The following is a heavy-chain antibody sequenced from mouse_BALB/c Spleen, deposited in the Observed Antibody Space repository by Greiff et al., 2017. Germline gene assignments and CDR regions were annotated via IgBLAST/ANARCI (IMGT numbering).Heavy chain of an antibody. D-gene: IGHD2-10*02. CDR3: ARDMGYGNYEAMDY. Sequence: EVKLMESGGGLVQPGGSLRLSCATSGFTFTDYYMSWVRQPPGKALEWLGFIRNKANGYTTEYSASVKGRFTISRDNSQSILYLQMNPLRAEDSATYYCARDMGYGNYEAMDYWGQGTSVTVSS. V-gene: IGHV7-3*02. CDR1: GFTFTDYY. CDR2: IRNKANGYTT. J-gene: IGHJ4*01.